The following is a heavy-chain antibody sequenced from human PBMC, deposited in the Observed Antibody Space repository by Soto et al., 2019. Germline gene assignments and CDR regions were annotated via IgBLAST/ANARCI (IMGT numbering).Heavy chain of an antibody. V-gene: IGHV4-31*03. CDR2: IYYSGST. J-gene: IGHJ4*02. D-gene: IGHD3-3*01. CDR3: ARNLHFGVVIYFDY. Sequence: QVQLQESGPGLVKPSQTLSLTCTVSVGSISSGGYYWSWIRQHPGKGLECIGYIYYSGSTYYNQSLKSRVTISVDTSKNQFSLKLSSVTAADTAVYYCARNLHFGVVIYFDYWGQGPLVTVSS. CDR1: VGSISSGGYY.